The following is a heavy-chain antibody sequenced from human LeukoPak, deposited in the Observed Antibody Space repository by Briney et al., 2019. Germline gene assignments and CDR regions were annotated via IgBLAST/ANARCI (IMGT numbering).Heavy chain of an antibody. Sequence: PGGSLRLSCAASGFTFSDFWVEWFRQAPGKGLEWVANINKDGSDKYYMDSVTGRFSISRDNAKNSLSLQMNSLRVDDTAVYYCGRIAINANNGMDVWGQGTTVTVSS. CDR2: INKDGSDK. J-gene: IGHJ6*02. D-gene: IGHD1/OR15-1a*01. CDR3: GRIAINANNGMDV. CDR1: GFTFSDFW. V-gene: IGHV3-7*01.